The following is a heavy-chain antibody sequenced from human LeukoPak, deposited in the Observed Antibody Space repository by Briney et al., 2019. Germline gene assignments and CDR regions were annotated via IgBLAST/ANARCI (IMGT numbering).Heavy chain of an antibody. CDR2: IYYSGST. CDR3: AREYVVGFDY. CDR1: GGSISSSSYY. V-gene: IGHV4-31*03. D-gene: IGHD2-21*01. Sequence: KPSETLSLTCTVSGGSISSSSYYWGWIRQHPGKSLEWIGYIYYSGSTYYNPSLKSRVTISVDTSKNQFSLKLSSVTAADTAVYYCAREYVVGFDYWGQGTLVTVSS. J-gene: IGHJ4*02.